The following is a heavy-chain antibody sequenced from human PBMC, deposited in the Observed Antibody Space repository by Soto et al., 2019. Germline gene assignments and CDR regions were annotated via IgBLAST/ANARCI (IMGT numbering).Heavy chain of an antibody. J-gene: IGHJ4*02. CDR2: INPSGGST. V-gene: IGHV1-46*01. D-gene: IGHD6-13*01. CDR1: GYTFTSYY. Sequence: GPSVKVSCKASGYTFTSYYMHWVRQAPGQGLEWMGIINPSGGSTSYAQKFQGRVTMTRDTSISTAYMELSRLRSDDTAAYYCARGGYSSSWTEVHGAFIDYWGQGTLVTVSS. CDR3: ARGGYSSSWTEVHGAFIDY.